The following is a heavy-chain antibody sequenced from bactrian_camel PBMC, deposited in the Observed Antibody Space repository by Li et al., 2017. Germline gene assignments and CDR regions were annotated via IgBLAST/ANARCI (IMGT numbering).Heavy chain of an antibody. CDR1: GFTFSSYA. J-gene: IGHJ6*01. CDR2: INSGGGGMK. CDR3: AKAPELETMDS. D-gene: IGHD4*01. V-gene: IGHV3S40*01. Sequence: VQLVESGGGLVQPGGSLRLSCVASGFTFSSYAMTWVRQAPGKGLEWMSTINSGGGGMKYYADSVKGRFTISRGNAKNTVYLRLNSLQTEDMAMYYCAKAPELETMDSWGQGTQVTVS.